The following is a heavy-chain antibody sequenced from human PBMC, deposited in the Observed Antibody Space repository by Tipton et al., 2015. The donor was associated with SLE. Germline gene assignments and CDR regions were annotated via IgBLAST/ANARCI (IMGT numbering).Heavy chain of an antibody. J-gene: IGHJ4*02. CDR1: GGSISSGDYY. CDR2: IYYSGST. CDR3: ARGHPQVAGVDY. Sequence: TLSLTCTVSGGSISSGDYYWSWIRQPPGKGLEWIGYIYYSGSTYYNPSLKSRVTISVDTSKNQFSLKLSSVTAADTAVYCCARGHPQVAGVDYWGQGTLVTVSS. V-gene: IGHV4-30-4*01. D-gene: IGHD6-19*01.